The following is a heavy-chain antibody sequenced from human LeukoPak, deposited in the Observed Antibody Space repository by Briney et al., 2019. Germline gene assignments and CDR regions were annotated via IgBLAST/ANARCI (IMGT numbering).Heavy chain of an antibody. CDR2: ITSSGIYI. D-gene: IGHD4-11*01. J-gene: IGHJ4*02. V-gene: IGHV3-21*01. CDR1: GFTFRSYT. Sequence: GGSLRLSCAASGFTFRSYTMNWVRQAPGKGLEWVSSITSSGIYIYYADSVRGRFTISRDNAKNSLLLQMNSLRAEDTAVYYCARGTPTTRDFDYWGQGTLVTVSS. CDR3: ARGTPTTRDFDY.